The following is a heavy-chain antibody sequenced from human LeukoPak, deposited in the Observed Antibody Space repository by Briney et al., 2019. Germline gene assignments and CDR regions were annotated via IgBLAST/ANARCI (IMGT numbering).Heavy chain of an antibody. Sequence: ASVKVSCKASGGTFSSYAISWVRQAPGQGLEGMGWISAYNGNTNYAQKLQGRVTMTTDTSTSTAYMELRCLRSDDTAVYYCARVVIPYYYYMDVWGKGTTVTVSS. CDR3: ARVVIPYYYYMDV. V-gene: IGHV1-18*01. J-gene: IGHJ6*03. CDR1: GGTFSSYA. CDR2: ISAYNGNT. D-gene: IGHD3-22*01.